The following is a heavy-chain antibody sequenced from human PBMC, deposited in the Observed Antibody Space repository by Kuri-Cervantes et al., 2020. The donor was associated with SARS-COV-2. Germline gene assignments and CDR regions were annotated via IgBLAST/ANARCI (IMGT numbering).Heavy chain of an antibody. CDR1: GLTFSSYE. CDR3: AKDLGGYDRGAFDI. D-gene: IGHD5-12*01. Sequence: GGSLRLSCAASGLTFSSYEMNWVRQAPGKGLEWVSYISSSGSTIYYADSVKGRFTISRDNAKNSLYLQMNSLRAEDTAVYYCAKDLGGYDRGAFDIWGQGTMVTVSS. J-gene: IGHJ3*02. V-gene: IGHV3-48*03. CDR2: ISSSGSTI.